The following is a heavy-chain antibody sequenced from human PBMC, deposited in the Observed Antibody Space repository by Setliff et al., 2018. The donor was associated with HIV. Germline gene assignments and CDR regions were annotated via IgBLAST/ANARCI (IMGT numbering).Heavy chain of an antibody. Sequence: PGGSLRLSCAASGFTFYNYAMYWVRQAPGKGLEWVSGILGGENDPTYYENSVMGRFIISRDNSKNTLDLHMNSLRVEDSAIYYWVKGQGFCSMTSCALDWFGPWGQGTLVTVSS. CDR2: ILGGENDPT. CDR1: GFTFYNYA. V-gene: IGHV3-23*01. J-gene: IGHJ5*02. D-gene: IGHD2-2*01. CDR3: VKGQGFCSMTSCALDWFGP.